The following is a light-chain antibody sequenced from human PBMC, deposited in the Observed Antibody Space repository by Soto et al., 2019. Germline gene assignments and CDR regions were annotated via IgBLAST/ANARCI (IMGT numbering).Light chain of an antibody. CDR1: QSVSSN. Sequence: EIVLTQSPATLSLSPGERATLSCRASQSVSSNLAWYHQKPGQAPRLLIYDASIRATGIPARFSGSGSGTDFTLTISSLEPEDFAVYYCQQRSNPITFGQGTRLEIK. J-gene: IGKJ5*01. V-gene: IGKV3-11*01. CDR2: DAS. CDR3: QQRSNPIT.